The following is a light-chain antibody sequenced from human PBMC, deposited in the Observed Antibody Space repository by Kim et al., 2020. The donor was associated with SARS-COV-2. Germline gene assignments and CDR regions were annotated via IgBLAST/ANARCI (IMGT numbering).Light chain of an antibody. CDR2: AAS. J-gene: IGKJ1*01. CDR1: QGISSY. V-gene: IGKV1-9*01. Sequence: IQLTQSPSSLSASVGDRVTITCRASQGISSYLAWYQQKPGKAPKLLIYAASILQSGVPSRFSGSGSGTDFTLTISSLQPDDFATYYCQQVDSYPRTFGQGTKVDIK. CDR3: QQVDSYPRT.